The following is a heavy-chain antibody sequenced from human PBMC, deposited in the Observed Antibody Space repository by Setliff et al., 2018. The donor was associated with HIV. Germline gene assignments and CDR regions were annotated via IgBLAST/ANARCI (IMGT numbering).Heavy chain of an antibody. J-gene: IGHJ4*02. Sequence: ASVKVSCKASGYTFTGYYMHWVRQAPGQGLEWMGWINPNSGGTNYAQKFQGRVTISVDTSKNQFSLKLSSVTAADTTVYYCARHSGLGGYYSPFDYWGPGTLVTVSS. CDR2: INPNSGGT. D-gene: IGHD3-22*01. CDR3: ARHSGLGGYYSPFDY. V-gene: IGHV1-2*02. CDR1: GYTFTGYY.